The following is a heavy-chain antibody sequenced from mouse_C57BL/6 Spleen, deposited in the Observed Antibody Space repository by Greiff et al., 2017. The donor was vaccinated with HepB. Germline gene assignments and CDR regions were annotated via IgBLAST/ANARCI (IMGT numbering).Heavy chain of an antibody. CDR2: IYPRSGNT. CDR1: GYTFTSYG. D-gene: IGHD2-2*01. J-gene: IGHJ2*01. V-gene: IGHV1-81*01. Sequence: QVQLKESGAELARPGASVKLSCKASGYTFTSYGISWVKQRTGQGLEWIGEIYPRSGNTYYNEKFKGKATLTADKSSSTAYMELRSLTSEDSAVYFCANWLREYFDYWGQGTTLTVSS. CDR3: ANWLREYFDY.